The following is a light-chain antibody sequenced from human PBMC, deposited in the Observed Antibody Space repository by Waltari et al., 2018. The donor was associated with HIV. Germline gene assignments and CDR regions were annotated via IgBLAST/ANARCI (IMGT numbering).Light chain of an antibody. J-gene: IGLJ1*01. CDR3: SSYSSSTNPYV. Sequence: QSALTPPASVSGSPGQSITISCPGTSSDVGAHDYVSWYKQHPGEAPTLVFFDVSTRPSGVSRRFSGSNSGNTASLTISGLQAEDEADYFCSSYSSSTNPYVFGAGTKVTVL. CDR2: DVS. V-gene: IGLV2-14*03. CDR1: SSDVGAHDY.